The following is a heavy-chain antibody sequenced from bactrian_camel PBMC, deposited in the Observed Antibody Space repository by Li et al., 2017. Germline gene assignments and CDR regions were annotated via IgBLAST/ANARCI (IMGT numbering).Heavy chain of an antibody. Sequence: QLVESGGESVQAGGSLTLPCAASGFTFRSFWMSWVRQAPGKGLEWVSGVYNDGSNTGYADSVRGRFTTSKDNAKNTLYLQMNNLKPEDTAMYYCAAHHRPGWQMGWNDVNEYDYWGQGTQVTVS. V-gene: IGHV3S6*01. J-gene: IGHJ4*01. D-gene: IGHD5*01. CDR2: VYNDGSNT. CDR3: AAHHRPGWQMGWNDVNEYDY. CDR1: GFTFRSFW.